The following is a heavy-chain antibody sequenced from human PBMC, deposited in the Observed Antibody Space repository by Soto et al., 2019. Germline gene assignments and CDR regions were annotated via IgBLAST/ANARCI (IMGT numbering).Heavy chain of an antibody. Sequence: GASVKVSCKASGGTFSSYAISWVRQAPGQGLEWMGGINPIFGTANYAQKFQGRVTITADESTSTAYMELSSLRSEDTAVYYCARGSRDYDSSGYSWFDPWGQGTLVTVSS. V-gene: IGHV1-69*13. J-gene: IGHJ5*02. CDR1: GGTFSSYA. D-gene: IGHD3-22*01. CDR2: INPIFGTA. CDR3: ARGSRDYDSSGYSWFDP.